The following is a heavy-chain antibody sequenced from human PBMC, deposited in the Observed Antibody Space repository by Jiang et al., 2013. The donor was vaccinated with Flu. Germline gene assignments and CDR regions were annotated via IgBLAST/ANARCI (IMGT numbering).Heavy chain of an antibody. J-gene: IGHJ4*02. CDR1: GGSVSSGNYY. Sequence: GLVKPSETLSLTCTVSGGSVSSGNYYWSWIRQPPGKGLEWIGYIYYRGSTNYNPSLKSRVTMSVDTSKNQFSLNLSSVTAADTAVYYCARDDYDAFDYWGQGTLVTVSS. D-gene: IGHD4-17*01. CDR2: IYYRGST. V-gene: IGHV4-61*01. CDR3: ARDDYDAFDY.